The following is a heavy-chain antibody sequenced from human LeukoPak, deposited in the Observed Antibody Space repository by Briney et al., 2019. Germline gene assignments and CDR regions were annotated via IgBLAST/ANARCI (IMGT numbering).Heavy chain of an antibody. CDR2: ISYSGST. CDR1: DGSISSYY. J-gene: IGHJ4*02. V-gene: IGHV4-59*01. CDR3: ARASTVTPEFDY. Sequence: SETLSLTCTVSDGSISSYYWSWIRQPPGKGLEWIGYISYSGSTNYNPSLKSRVTISVDTSKNQFSLKLSSVTAADTAVYYCARASTVTPEFDYWGQGTLVTVSS. D-gene: IGHD4-17*01.